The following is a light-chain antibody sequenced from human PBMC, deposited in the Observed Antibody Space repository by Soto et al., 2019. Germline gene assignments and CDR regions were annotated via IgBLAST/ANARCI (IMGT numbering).Light chain of an antibody. CDR3: QQYNSYRWT. V-gene: IGKV1-5*01. CDR1: QTIFNW. Sequence: DIQMTQSPSTLSASVGDRVTITCRASQTIFNWLAWYQRKPGRAPNLLIYDASSLQSGVPSTFSGSGSGTEFALTISSLQPGEFATYYCQQYNSYRWTFGQGTKVEIK. CDR2: DAS. J-gene: IGKJ1*01.